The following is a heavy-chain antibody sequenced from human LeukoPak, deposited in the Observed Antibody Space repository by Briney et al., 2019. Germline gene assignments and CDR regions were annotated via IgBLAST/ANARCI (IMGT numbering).Heavy chain of an antibody. J-gene: IGHJ6*02. CDR1: GYTFTSYD. CDR2: MNPNSGNT. V-gene: IGHV1-8*01. D-gene: IGHD3-3*01. Sequence: ASVKVSCKASGYTFTSYDINWVRQATGQGLEWMGWMNPNSGNTGYSQKFQGRVTITRDISASTAYMELSSLRSEDTAVYYCATAGITIFGVVIIGDYYYGMDVWGQGTTVTVSS. CDR3: ATAGITIFGVVIIGDYYYGMDV.